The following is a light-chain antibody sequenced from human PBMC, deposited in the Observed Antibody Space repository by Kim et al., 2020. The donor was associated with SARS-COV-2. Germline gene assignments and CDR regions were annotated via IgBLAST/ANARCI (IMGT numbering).Light chain of an antibody. Sequence: ENVLTQSPGTLSLSPGERATLSCRASQSLSSSYLGWYQQKPGQATRLLIYGASSRATGIPDRFSGSGSGTDFTLTISRLEPEDFAVYYCQQHGSSPWTFGQGTKVDIK. CDR2: GAS. CDR1: QSLSSSY. J-gene: IGKJ1*01. CDR3: QQHGSSPWT. V-gene: IGKV3-20*01.